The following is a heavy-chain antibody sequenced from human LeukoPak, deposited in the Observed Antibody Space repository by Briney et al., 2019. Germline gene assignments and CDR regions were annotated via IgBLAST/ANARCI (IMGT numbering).Heavy chain of an antibody. CDR1: GFTFSDYY. CDR2: ISSSSSYT. D-gene: IGHD4-17*01. V-gene: IGHV3-11*03. CDR3: ARIEYYGDLPGSPFDY. Sequence: PGGSLRLSCAASGFTFSDYYMSWIRQAPGKGLEWVSYISSSSSYTNYADSVKGRFIISRDNAKNSLYLQMNSLRAEDTAVYYCARIEYYGDLPGSPFDYWGQGTLVTVSS. J-gene: IGHJ4*02.